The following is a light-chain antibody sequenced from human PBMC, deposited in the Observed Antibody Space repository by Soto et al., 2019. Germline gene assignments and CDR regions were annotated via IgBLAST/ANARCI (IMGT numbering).Light chain of an antibody. CDR2: GAS. V-gene: IGKV3-20*01. CDR3: QQYGSSPRT. J-gene: IGKJ1*01. Sequence: EIVLTQSPGTLSLSPGEGATLSCRASQSVSSNYLAWYQQKPGQAPRLLIYGASGRATGIPDRFSGSGSGTEFTLTISRLDPADFAVYYCQQYGSSPRTFGQGTKVEI. CDR1: QSVSSNY.